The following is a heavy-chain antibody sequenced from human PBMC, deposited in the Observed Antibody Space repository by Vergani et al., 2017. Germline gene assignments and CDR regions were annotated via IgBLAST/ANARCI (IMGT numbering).Heavy chain of an antibody. CDR3: AKDHRSSVYYDSSGYYLDY. V-gene: IGHV3-23*01. D-gene: IGHD3-22*01. CDR1: GFTFSSYA. CDR2: ISGSGGST. Sequence: EVQLLESGGGLVQPGGSLRLSCAASGFTFSSYAMSWVRQAPGKGLEWVSAISGSGGSTYYADSVKGRFTISRDNSKNTLYLQMNSLRAKDTAVYYCAKDHRSSVYYDSSGYYLDYWGQGTLVTVSS. J-gene: IGHJ4*02.